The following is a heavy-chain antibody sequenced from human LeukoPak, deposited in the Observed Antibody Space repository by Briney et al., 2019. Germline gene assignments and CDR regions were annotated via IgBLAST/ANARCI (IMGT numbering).Heavy chain of an antibody. J-gene: IGHJ4*02. CDR2: IKQDGSEK. Sequence: GGSLRLSCAASGFTFSSYWMSWVRQAPGKGLEWVANIKQDGSEKYYVDSVKGRFTISRDNAKNSLYLQMNSLRAEDTAVYYCAREYKAGFSGYYDFWSGSCYFDYWGQGTLVTVSS. CDR3: AREYKAGFSGYYDFWSGSCYFDY. D-gene: IGHD3-3*01. V-gene: IGHV3-7*01. CDR1: GFTFSSYW.